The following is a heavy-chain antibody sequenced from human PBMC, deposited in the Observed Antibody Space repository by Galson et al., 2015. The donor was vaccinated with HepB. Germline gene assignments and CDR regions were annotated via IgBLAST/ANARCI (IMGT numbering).Heavy chain of an antibody. D-gene: IGHD2-15*01. CDR3: TTLPPRYCSGGSCLY. CDR2: IKSKNDGGTT. CDR1: EFTFSNAW. J-gene: IGHJ4*02. V-gene: IGHV3-15*01. Sequence: SLRLSCAVSEFTFSNAWMSWVRQAPGKGLEWVGRIKSKNDGGTTDYAALVKGRFTISRDDSKDTLYLQMNSLKTEDTAMYYCTTLPPRYCSGGSCLYWGQGSLVTVSS.